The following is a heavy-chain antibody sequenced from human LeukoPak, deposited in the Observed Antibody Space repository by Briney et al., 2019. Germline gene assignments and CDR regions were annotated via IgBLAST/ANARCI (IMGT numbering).Heavy chain of an antibody. CDR2: ISNNGGST. CDR1: GFTFSSYA. D-gene: IGHD2-21*02. CDR3: AKPPYCGGDCYSHFDY. Sequence: PGGSLRLSCAASGFTFSSYAMHWVRQAPGKGLEYVSAISNNGGSTYYANSVKGRFTISRDNSKNTLYLQMNSLRAEDTAVYYCAKPPYCGGDCYSHFDYWGQGALVTVSS. J-gene: IGHJ4*02. V-gene: IGHV3-64*01.